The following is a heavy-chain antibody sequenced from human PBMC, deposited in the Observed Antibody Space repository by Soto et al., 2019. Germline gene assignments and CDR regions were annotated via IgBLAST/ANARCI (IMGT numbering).Heavy chain of an antibody. CDR2: ISWNSGSI. J-gene: IGHJ4*02. V-gene: IGHV3-9*01. D-gene: IGHD2-2*01. CDR3: AKDMRKCSSTSCHGTRYYFDY. CDR1: GFTFDDYA. Sequence: HPGGSLRLSCAASGFTFDDYAMHWVRQAPGKGLEWVSGISWNSGSIGYADSVKGRFTISRDNAKNSLYLQMNSLRAEDTALYYCAKDMRKCSSTSCHGTRYYFDYWGQGTLVTVSS.